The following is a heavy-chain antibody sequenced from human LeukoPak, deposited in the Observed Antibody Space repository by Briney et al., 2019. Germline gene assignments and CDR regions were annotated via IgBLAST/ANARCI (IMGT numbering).Heavy chain of an antibody. Sequence: ASVKVSCKASGYSFTTYSISWVRQAPGQGLEWMGWISAYNGGTNYAQKLQGRVTMTTDTSTSTAYMELRSLRSDDTAVYYCARGGGYDILTGYYRPADLWGQGTLVTVSS. CDR3: ARGGGYDILTGYYRPADL. V-gene: IGHV1-18*01. D-gene: IGHD3-9*01. CDR1: GYSFTTYS. J-gene: IGHJ5*02. CDR2: ISAYNGGT.